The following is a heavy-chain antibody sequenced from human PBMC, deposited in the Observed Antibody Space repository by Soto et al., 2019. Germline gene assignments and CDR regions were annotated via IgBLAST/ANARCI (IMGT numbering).Heavy chain of an antibody. CDR1: GFAFNNYG. D-gene: IGHD3-16*01. CDR2: IWHDGSNK. Sequence: QVQLVESGGGVVQPGRSLRLSCAASGFAFNNYGMHWVRQAPGKGLEWVALIWHDGSNKGYADSVKGRFTISRDNSKNTLNLQMHSLRVEDTAVYYCTRAAIRGARLEYWGQGTQVTVSS. V-gene: IGHV3-33*01. J-gene: IGHJ4*02. CDR3: TRAAIRGARLEY.